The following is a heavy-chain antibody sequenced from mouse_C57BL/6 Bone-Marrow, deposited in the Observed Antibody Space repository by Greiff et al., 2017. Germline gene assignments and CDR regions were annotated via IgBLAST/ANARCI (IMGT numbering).Heavy chain of an antibody. CDR1: GFSFNTYA. CDR3: VRQKYCEWWYFDV. D-gene: IGHD1-3*01. Sequence: EVQVVESGGGLAQPKGSLKLSCAASGFSFNTYAMNWVRQAPGKGLEWVARIRSKSNNYATYYADSVKDRFTISRDDSESMLYLQMNNLKTEDTAMYYCVRQKYCEWWYFDVWGTGATVTVSS. J-gene: IGHJ1*03. CDR2: IRSKSNNYAT. V-gene: IGHV10-1*01.